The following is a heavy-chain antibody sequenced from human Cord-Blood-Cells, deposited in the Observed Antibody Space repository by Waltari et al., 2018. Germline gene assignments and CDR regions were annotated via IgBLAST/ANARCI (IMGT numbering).Heavy chain of an antibody. CDR1: GFTFCIFA. J-gene: IGHJ4*02. CDR2: ISGSGGST. D-gene: IGHD1-26*01. Sequence: VQLSGCGWGWVERGRSLRLSCAVSGFTFCIFAISGVHEAPGKALEWVSAISGSGGSTYYEDSVKGRFTISRDNCKNTRCLQMNSLRAEDTAVYYCAEDDRLIVGALASWGLETLVTVPS. CDR3: AEDDRLIVGALAS. V-gene: IGHV3-23*01.